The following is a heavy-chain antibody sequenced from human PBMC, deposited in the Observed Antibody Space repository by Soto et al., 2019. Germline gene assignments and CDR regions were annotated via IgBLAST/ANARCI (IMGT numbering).Heavy chain of an antibody. CDR3: AADGPAIGNYYYYYGMDV. CDR1: GFTFTSSA. Sequence: QMQLVQSGPEVKKPGTSVKVSCKASGFTFTSSAVQWVRQARGQRLEWIGWIVVGSGNTNYAQKFQERVTITRDMSTSTAYMELSSLRSEDTAVYYCAADGPAIGNYYYYYGMDVWGQGTTVTVS. J-gene: IGHJ6*02. V-gene: IGHV1-58*01. CDR2: IVVGSGNT.